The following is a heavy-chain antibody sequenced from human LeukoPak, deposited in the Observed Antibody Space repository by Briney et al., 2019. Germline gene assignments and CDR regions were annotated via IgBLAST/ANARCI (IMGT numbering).Heavy chain of an antibody. CDR3: TTEGGVFGVVITNHFDY. CDR2: IKSNIDGETT. V-gene: IGHV3-15*01. J-gene: IGHJ4*02. Sequence: GGSLRLSCAASGFTLSNAWMSWVRQAPGKGLEWVGRIKSNIDGETTDYAAPVKGRFTISRDDSKNTLYLQMNNLKTEDTAVYYCTTEGGVFGVVITNHFDYWGQGTLVTVSS. D-gene: IGHD3-3*01. CDR1: GFTLSNAW.